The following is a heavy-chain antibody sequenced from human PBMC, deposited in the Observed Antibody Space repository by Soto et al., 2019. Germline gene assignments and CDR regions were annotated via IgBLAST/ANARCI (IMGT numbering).Heavy chain of an antibody. CDR2: MNPNSGIT. CDR1: GYTFTSYD. D-gene: IGHD3-16*02. CDR3: ARYRDCYRGMDV. J-gene: IGHJ6*02. V-gene: IGHV1-8*01. Sequence: GSSVKVSCKASGYTFTSYDIHWVRQATGQELEWMGWMNPNSGITEFAQKFQGRVTMTRTTSTTTAYMELSSLRSDDTAVYYCARYRDCYRGMDVWGQGTTVTVSS.